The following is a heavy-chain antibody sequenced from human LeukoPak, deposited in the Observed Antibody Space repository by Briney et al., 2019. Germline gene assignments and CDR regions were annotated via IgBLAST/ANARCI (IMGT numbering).Heavy chain of an antibody. J-gene: IGHJ4*02. CDR1: GLTFSSYS. Sequence: PGGSLRLSCAASGLTFSSYSMNWVRQTPGKGLEWVSYISSSSSTIYYADSVKGRFTISRDNAKNSLYLQMNSLRDEDTAVYYCARVERDSSGWYLGFDYWGQGTLVTVSS. V-gene: IGHV3-48*02. CDR3: ARVERDSSGWYLGFDY. CDR2: ISSSSSTI. D-gene: IGHD6-19*01.